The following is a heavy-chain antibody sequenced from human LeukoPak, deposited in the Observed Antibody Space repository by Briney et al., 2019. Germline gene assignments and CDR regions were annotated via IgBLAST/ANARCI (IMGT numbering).Heavy chain of an antibody. CDR3: VLGNIYWYFDL. CDR2: IISIFGTA. J-gene: IGHJ2*01. V-gene: IGHV1-69*06. D-gene: IGHD2/OR15-2a*01. CDR1: GGTFSSYA. Sequence: SVKVSCKASGGTFSSYAISWVRQAPGQGLEWMGGIISIFGTANYAQKFQGRVTITADKSTSTAYMELSSLRSEDTAVYYCVLGNIYWYFDLWGRGTLSLSPQ.